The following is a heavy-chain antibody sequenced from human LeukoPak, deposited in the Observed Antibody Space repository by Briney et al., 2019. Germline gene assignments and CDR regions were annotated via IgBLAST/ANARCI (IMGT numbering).Heavy chain of an antibody. CDR1: GFTFSSYS. Sequence: GGSLRLSCAASGFTFSSYSMNWVRQAPGKGLEWVSYISSSSSTIYYADSVKGRFTISRDNAKNSLHLQMNSLRAEDTAVYYCARDARYYYYYGMDVWGQGTTVTVSS. V-gene: IGHV3-48*01. CDR3: ARDARYYYYYGMDV. CDR2: ISSSSSTI. D-gene: IGHD6-6*01. J-gene: IGHJ6*02.